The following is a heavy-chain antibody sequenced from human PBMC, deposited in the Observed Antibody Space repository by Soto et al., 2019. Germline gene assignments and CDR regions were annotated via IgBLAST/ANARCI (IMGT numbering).Heavy chain of an antibody. CDR1: GYTFSGFY. V-gene: IGHV1-2*02. D-gene: IGHD6-19*01. Sequence: GASVKVSCNASGYTFSGFYMHWVRQAPGQGREWMGWINPNSGGTKSAAKFQGRVTMTRDTSISTAYMELSRLTSDDTAVYYCASAAVTGTAGLDFWG. CDR2: INPNSGGT. J-gene: IGHJ4*01. CDR3: ASAAVTGTAGLDF.